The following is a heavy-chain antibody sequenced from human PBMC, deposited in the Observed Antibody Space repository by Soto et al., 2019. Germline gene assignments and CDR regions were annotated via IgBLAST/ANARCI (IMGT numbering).Heavy chain of an antibody. D-gene: IGHD3-16*01. J-gene: IGHJ4*02. V-gene: IGHV4-59*08. CDR1: GVSISSYY. CDR3: VRLWGCSVDY. CDR2: IYYSGST. Sequence: QVQLQESGPGLVKPSETLSLTCTVSGVSISSYYSSWIRQPPGKRLEWIGYIYYSGSTNYNPSLKSRDTISVATSKNQFSLKLSSVTDAETAVYYCVRLWGCSVDYLGQGTLGTVYS.